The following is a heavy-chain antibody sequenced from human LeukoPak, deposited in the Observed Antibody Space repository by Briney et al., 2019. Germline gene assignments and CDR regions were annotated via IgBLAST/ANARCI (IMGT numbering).Heavy chain of an antibody. V-gene: IGHV3-23*01. J-gene: IGHJ5*02. Sequence: SGGSLRLSCAASGFTFSSYAMSWVRQAPGKGLEWVSAISGSGGSTYYADSVKGRFTISRDNSKNTLYLQMNSLRAEDTAVYYCARGGGIVGATSPWGQGTLVTVSS. D-gene: IGHD1-26*01. CDR2: ISGSGGST. CDR1: GFTFSSYA. CDR3: ARGGGIVGATSP.